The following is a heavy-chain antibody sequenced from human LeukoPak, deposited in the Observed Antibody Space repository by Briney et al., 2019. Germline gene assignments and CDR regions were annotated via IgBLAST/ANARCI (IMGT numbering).Heavy chain of an antibody. Sequence: PGGSLRLSCEVSGFTFINYAMTWVRQAPGKGLEWVSGINGRGDGTYYADSAKGRFTVSRDNSKSTVYLQIDSLRAEDTAVYYCAKDRPNGLDYWGQGTLVTVSS. V-gene: IGHV3-23*01. CDR3: AKDRPNGLDY. CDR1: GFTFINYA. CDR2: INGRGDGT. J-gene: IGHJ4*02.